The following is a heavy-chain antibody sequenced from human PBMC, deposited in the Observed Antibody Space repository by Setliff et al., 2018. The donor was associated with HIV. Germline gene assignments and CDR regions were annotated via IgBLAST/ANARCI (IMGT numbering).Heavy chain of an antibody. Sequence: ASVKVSCKTSGYIFIRYYIFWVRQAPGQGLEWMGNINPHTGVTKYAEKFQGRVTMTGDTSINTIYMELSRLRSDDTAVYYCARDLRDGFEEWFSTLGDGMDVWGQGTTVTVSS. V-gene: IGHV1-2*02. CDR2: INPHTGVT. D-gene: IGHD3-3*01. CDR3: ARDLRDGFEEWFSTLGDGMDV. J-gene: IGHJ6*02. CDR1: GYIFIRYY.